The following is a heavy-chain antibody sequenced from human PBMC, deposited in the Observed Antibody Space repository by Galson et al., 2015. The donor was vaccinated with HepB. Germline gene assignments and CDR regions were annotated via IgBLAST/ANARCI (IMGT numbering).Heavy chain of an antibody. J-gene: IGHJ3*02. D-gene: IGHD3-3*01. CDR2: ISGSGGST. CDR1: GFTFSSYA. V-gene: IGHV3-23*01. CDR3: AKDLITIFEVVIIMDVIGAFDI. Sequence: SLRLSCAASGFTFSSYAMSWVRQAPGKGLEWVSSISGSGGSTYYAESVTGRFTISRDNSRNTLYLQMNSLRAEDTAVYYCAKDLITIFEVVIIMDVIGAFDIWGQGTVVTVPS.